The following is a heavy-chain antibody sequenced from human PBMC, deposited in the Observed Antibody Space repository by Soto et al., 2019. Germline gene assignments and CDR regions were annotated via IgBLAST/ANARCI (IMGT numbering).Heavy chain of an antibody. V-gene: IGHV4-39*07. CDR1: GHSISSSTYY. Sequence: PSETLSLTCTVSGHSISSSTYYWGWLRQPPGRGLEWIGSIYHSGSTYYNPSLKSRVTISVDTSKNQFSLKLSSVTAADTAVYYCARARFHYDSSGYYRLIDYWGQGTLVTVSS. CDR3: ARARFHYDSSGYYRLIDY. D-gene: IGHD3-22*01. J-gene: IGHJ4*02. CDR2: IYHSGST.